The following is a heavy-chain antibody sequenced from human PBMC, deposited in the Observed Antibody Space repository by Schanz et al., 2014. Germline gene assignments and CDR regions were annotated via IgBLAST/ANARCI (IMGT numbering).Heavy chain of an antibody. Sequence: QLMQSGSEVRKPGASVKVSCKASGYIFGSHGMTWVRQAPGQGPELMGWINAHTGNTQYAQKFQGRVNMTRDTVTTTVHLELTRLRTDDTAIYYCARVRSATYHYSSPGAFDIWGQGTRXTVSS. CDR2: INAHTGNT. CDR3: ARVRSATYHYSSPGAFDI. V-gene: IGHV1-18*01. CDR1: GYIFGSHG. D-gene: IGHD6-19*01. J-gene: IGHJ3*02.